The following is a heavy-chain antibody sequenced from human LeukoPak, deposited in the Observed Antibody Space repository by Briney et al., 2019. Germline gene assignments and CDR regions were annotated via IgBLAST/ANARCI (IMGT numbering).Heavy chain of an antibody. CDR3: ARDDSSGYSSSFGY. CDR1: GYRFTTYW. V-gene: IGHV5-51*01. Sequence: GESLKISCKGSGYRFTTYWIAWVRQMPGKGLEWMGSIYPGDSDARYSPSFQGQVTISVDKSITTAFLPWTSLKASDTAIYFCARDDSSGYSSSFGYWGQGSLVTVSS. CDR2: IYPGDSDA. J-gene: IGHJ4*02. D-gene: IGHD3-22*01.